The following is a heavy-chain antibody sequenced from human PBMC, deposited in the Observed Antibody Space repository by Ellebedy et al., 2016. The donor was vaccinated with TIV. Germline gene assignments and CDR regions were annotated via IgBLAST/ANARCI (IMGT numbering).Heavy chain of an antibody. Sequence: SETLSLXXSVSHYAISGGYYWGWIRQTPGKGLEWIASMFHSGSTYYNLSLRSRVTISLDTSKNQLSLKVTSVTAADTAIYYCARMTSRGFSTPAYWGQGTLVTVSS. V-gene: IGHV4-38-2*02. CDR3: ARMTSRGFSTPAY. J-gene: IGHJ4*02. D-gene: IGHD6-19*01. CDR2: MFHSGST. CDR1: HYAISGGYY.